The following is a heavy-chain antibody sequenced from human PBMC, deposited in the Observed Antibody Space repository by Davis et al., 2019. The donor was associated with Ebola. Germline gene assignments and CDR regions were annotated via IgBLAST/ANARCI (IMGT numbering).Heavy chain of an antibody. CDR1: GFRFRSYA. J-gene: IGHJ4*02. D-gene: IGHD4-17*01. Sequence: GESLKISCAASGFRFRSYAMHWVRQVPGEGLEWVAVISYDGTIKFYPESVKGRFTISRDNSKDTLYLDMSSLRTEDTAVYYCARDFFMTTVTTPFDNWGQGTLVTVSS. CDR3: ARDFFMTTVTTPFDN. V-gene: IGHV3-30-3*01. CDR2: ISYDGTIK.